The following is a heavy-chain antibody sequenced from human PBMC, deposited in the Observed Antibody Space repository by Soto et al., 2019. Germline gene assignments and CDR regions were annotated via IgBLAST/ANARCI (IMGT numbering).Heavy chain of an antibody. CDR3: ARENVLLWFGALSA. Sequence: QVQLVQSGAEVKKPGASVKVSCKASGYTFTGYYMHWVRQAPGQGLEWMGWINPNCGGTNYAQKFQRWVTMTRETYIITAYMELSRLRSDDTAVYYCARENVLLWFGALSAWGQGTLVTVSS. CDR1: GYTFTGYY. J-gene: IGHJ5*02. V-gene: IGHV1-2*04. D-gene: IGHD3-10*01. CDR2: INPNCGGT.